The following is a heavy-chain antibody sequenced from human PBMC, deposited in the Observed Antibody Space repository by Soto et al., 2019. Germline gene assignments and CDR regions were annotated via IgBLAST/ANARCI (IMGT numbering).Heavy chain of an antibody. CDR1: GVSISSITYY. CDR2: IYNSGST. CDR3: ARQSVVVVGAATDY. V-gene: IGHV4-39*01. D-gene: IGHD2-15*01. J-gene: IGHJ4*02. Sequence: QLQLQESGPGLVKPSETLSLTCTVSGVSISSITYYWGLIRQPPVKGLEWIGSIYNSGSTYYNPSLKSRITISVDTSKNQFSLKLSSVTAADTAVYYCARQSVVVVGAATDYWGQGTLVTVSS.